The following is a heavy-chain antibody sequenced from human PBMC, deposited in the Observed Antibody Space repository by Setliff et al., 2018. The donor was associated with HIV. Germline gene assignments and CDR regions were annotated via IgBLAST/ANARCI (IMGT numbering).Heavy chain of an antibody. V-gene: IGHV4-34*01. CDR1: GGSFSNYY. Sequence: KTSETLSLTCAVYGGSFSNYYWSWIRQSPGEGLEWIGEINHGGSTNYNPSLKSRVTMSVDTSKNQFSLKLSSVTAADTAVYYCARRFGEVYDWIDPWGQGTLVTVSS. D-gene: IGHD3-10*01. CDR2: INHGGST. CDR3: ARRFGEVYDWIDP. J-gene: IGHJ5*02.